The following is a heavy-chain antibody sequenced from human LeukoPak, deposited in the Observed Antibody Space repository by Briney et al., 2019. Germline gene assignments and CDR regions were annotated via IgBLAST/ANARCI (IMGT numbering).Heavy chain of an antibody. J-gene: IGHJ4*02. Sequence: ASVKVSCKASGYTFTGYYMHWVRPAPGQGLEWMGWINPNSGGTNYAQKFQGWVTMTRDTSISTAYMELSRLRSDDTAVYYCARAQQVNYFDYWGQGTLVTVSS. D-gene: IGHD1/OR15-1a*01. V-gene: IGHV1-2*04. CDR1: GYTFTGYY. CDR3: ARAQQVNYFDY. CDR2: INPNSGGT.